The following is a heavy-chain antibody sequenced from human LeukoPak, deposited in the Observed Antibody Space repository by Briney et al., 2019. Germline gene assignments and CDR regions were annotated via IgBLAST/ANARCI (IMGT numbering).Heavy chain of an antibody. CDR1: GFTFSSYS. V-gene: IGHV3-21*01. D-gene: IGHD4-17*01. Sequence: PGGSLRLSCAASGFTFSSYSMNWVRQAPGKGLEWVSSISSSSSYIYYADSVKGRFTISRDNAKNSLYLQMNSLRAEDTAVYYCARETVTPYYYYGMDVWGQGTTVTVS. J-gene: IGHJ6*02. CDR2: ISSSSSYI. CDR3: ARETVTPYYYYGMDV.